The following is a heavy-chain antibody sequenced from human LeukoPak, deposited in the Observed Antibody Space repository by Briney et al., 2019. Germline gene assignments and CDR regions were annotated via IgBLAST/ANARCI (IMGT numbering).Heavy chain of an antibody. CDR3: ARALGYSYSSDY. CDR2: ISYDGSNK. V-gene: IGHV3-30-3*01. D-gene: IGHD5-18*01. J-gene: IGHJ4*02. CDR1: GFTFSSYA. Sequence: GGSLRLSCAASGFTFSSYAIHWVRQAPGEGLEWVAVISYDGSNKYYADSVKGRFTISRDNSKNTLYLQIDSLRAEDTAVYYCARALGYSYSSDYWGQGTLVTVSS.